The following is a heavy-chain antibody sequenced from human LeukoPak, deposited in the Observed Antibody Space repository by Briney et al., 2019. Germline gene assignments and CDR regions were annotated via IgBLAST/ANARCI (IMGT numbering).Heavy chain of an antibody. CDR1: GFTLSSSA. D-gene: IGHD5-24*01. Sequence: PGGSLRLSCAASGFTLSSSAMSWVRQAPGKGLEWVSSISGSGSGGSTYYADSVKGRFTISRDNSKNTLYLQMNSLRAEDTAVYYCAKSGYNRFDYWGQGTPVTVSS. CDR3: AKSGYNRFDY. V-gene: IGHV3-23*01. CDR2: ISGSGSGGST. J-gene: IGHJ4*02.